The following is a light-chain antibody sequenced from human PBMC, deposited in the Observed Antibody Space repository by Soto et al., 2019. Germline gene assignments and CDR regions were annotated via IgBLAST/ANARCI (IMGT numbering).Light chain of an antibody. J-gene: IGKJ2*01. CDR2: GAS. CDR3: QKDDCSRYT. V-gene: IGKV3-20*01. Sequence: EIGLTQSPGTLSLSPGERATLSCMASPSVSSSYLAWYQQKPGQAPRLPIYGASSRATGIPDRFSGSGSGSDFTLTISRLEPEDVTVYYCQKDDCSRYTFGQGTELEIK. CDR1: PSVSSSY.